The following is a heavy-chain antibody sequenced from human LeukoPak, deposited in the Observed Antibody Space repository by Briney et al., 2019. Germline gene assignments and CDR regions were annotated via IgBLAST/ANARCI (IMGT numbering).Heavy chain of an antibody. CDR1: GFTFSSYP. V-gene: IGHV3-23*01. Sequence: GGSLRLSCAASGFTFSSYPMIWVRQVPGKGLEWVSTLDATEAYTYYADSVRGRFTISRDNSKNTVWLQMNSLRAEDTAVYSCAKLSSEAATDYWGQGTLVTVSS. CDR3: AKLSSEAATDY. CDR2: LDATEAYT. J-gene: IGHJ4*02. D-gene: IGHD2-15*01.